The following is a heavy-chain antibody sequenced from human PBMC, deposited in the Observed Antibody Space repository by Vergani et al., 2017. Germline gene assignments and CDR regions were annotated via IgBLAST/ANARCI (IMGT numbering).Heavy chain of an antibody. Sequence: QVQLQESGPRLVRPSQTLSLTCTVSGAAIKDFYWSWFRQPPGKGLEWIGYVYYTGSTTYNPSLKSRVTISVDTSKNQFSLQLSSVTAADTAVYYCARASHCINCYSEGPNGPGYYYMDVWGKGTTVTVSS. V-gene: IGHV4-59*08. D-gene: IGHD2-21*01. CDR1: GAAIKDFY. CDR2: VYYTGST. CDR3: ARASHCINCYSEGPNGPGYYYMDV. J-gene: IGHJ6*03.